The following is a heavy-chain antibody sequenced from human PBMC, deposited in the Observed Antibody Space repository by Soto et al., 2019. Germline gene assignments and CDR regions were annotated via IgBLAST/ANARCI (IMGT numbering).Heavy chain of an antibody. CDR1: GFTFSSYA. D-gene: IGHD2-2*01. Sequence: VGSLRLSCAASGFTFSSYAMHWVRQAPGKGLEWVAVISYDGSNKYYADSVKGRFTISRDNSKNTLYLQMNSLRAEDTAVYYCARDLQSKTGGTRPHWRYYYYGMDVWGQGTTVTVSS. V-gene: IGHV3-30-3*01. CDR3: ARDLQSKTGGTRPHWRYYYYGMDV. CDR2: ISYDGSNK. J-gene: IGHJ6*02.